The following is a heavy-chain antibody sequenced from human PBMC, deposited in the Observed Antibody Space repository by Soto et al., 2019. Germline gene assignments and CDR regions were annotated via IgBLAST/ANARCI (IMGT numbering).Heavy chain of an antibody. CDR3: ACLAWFGDPVPPFDC. J-gene: IGHJ4*02. Sequence: SETLSLTCAVSGGSISSSNWWSWVRQPPGKGLEWIGYICHSGSTYYNPSLKSRVTISVDTSKNRFSLKLSSVTAADTARYHCACLAWFGDPVPPFDCWGQGTLVTVSS. CDR2: ICHSGST. D-gene: IGHD3-10*01. V-gene: IGHV4-4*02. CDR1: GGSISSSNW.